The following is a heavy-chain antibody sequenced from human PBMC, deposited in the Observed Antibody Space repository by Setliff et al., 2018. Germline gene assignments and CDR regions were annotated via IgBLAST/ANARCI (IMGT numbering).Heavy chain of an antibody. D-gene: IGHD2-2*01. CDR3: ARGPPDFVVVPAAAKFDF. J-gene: IGHJ4*02. CDR2: ISAYNGNT. V-gene: IGHV1-18*01. Sequence: ASVKVSCKASGYTFTSYGISWVRQAPGQGLEWMGWISAYNGNTNYAQKLQGRVTMTTDTPTSTAYMELRSLRSDDTAVYYCARGPPDFVVVPAAAKFDFWGQGTLVTVSS. CDR1: GYTFTSYG.